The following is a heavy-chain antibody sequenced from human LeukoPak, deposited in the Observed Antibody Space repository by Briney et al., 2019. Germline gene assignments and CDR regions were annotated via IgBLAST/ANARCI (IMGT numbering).Heavy chain of an antibody. Sequence: SETLSLTYTVSGGSISSSSYYWGWIRQPPGKGLEWIGYIYYSGSTNYNPSLKSRVTISVDTSKNQFSLKLSSVTAADTAVYYCARGRIAAAGGVYFDYWGQGTLVTVSS. D-gene: IGHD6-13*01. CDR1: GGSISSSSYY. J-gene: IGHJ4*02. CDR2: IYYSGST. V-gene: IGHV4-61*05. CDR3: ARGRIAAAGGVYFDY.